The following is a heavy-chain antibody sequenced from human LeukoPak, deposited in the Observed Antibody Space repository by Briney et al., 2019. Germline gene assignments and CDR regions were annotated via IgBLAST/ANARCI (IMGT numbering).Heavy chain of an antibody. CDR1: GFTFTSSA. D-gene: IGHD3-22*01. V-gene: IGHV1-58*02. CDR3: ARGESSGYYF. CDR2: IVVGSGNT. J-gene: IGHJ4*02. Sequence: SVKVSCKASGFTFTSSAMQWVRQARGQRLEWIGWIVVGSGNTNYAQKFQERVTVTRDMSTSTAYMELSSLRSEDTAVYYGARGESSGYYFWGQGTLVTVSS.